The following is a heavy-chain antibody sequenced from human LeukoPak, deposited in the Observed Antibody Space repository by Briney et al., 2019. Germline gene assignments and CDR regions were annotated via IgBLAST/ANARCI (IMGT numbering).Heavy chain of an antibody. CDR1: GFTLSSYS. V-gene: IGHV3-21*04. J-gene: IGHJ3*02. Sequence: GGPLRLSCAASGFTLSSYSMKWVRQAPGKGLEWVSFISSSSSYIYYADSVKGRFTISRDNAKNSLYLQMNSLRAEDTALYYCAREGGAYIIDAFDIWGQGTMVTVSS. D-gene: IGHD3-10*01. CDR2: ISSSSSYI. CDR3: AREGGAYIIDAFDI.